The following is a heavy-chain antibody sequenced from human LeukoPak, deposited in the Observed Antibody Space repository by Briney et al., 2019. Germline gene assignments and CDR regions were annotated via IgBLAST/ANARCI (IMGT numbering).Heavy chain of an antibody. J-gene: IGHJ4*02. V-gene: IGHV3-7*01. CDR3: ARDGYNWYFDY. Sequence: PGGSLRLSCAASGFIFSSYWMSWVRQAPGKGLEWVANIKQDGSDKYYVDSVKGRFTISRDNAKNSLYLQMNNLRAEDTAVYYCARDGYNWYFDYWGQGTLVTVSS. CDR2: IKQDGSDK. D-gene: IGHD5-24*01. CDR1: GFIFSSYW.